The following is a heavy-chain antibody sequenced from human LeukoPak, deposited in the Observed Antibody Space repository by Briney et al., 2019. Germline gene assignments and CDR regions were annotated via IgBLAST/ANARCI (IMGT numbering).Heavy chain of an antibody. D-gene: IGHD3-3*01. CDR3: ASGITIFGVVNYGMDV. CDR1: GGSISSGGYS. V-gene: IGHV4-30-2*01. CDR2: IYHSGST. J-gene: IGHJ6*02. Sequence: SETLSLTCAVSGGSISSGGYSWSWIRQPPGKGLEWIGYIYHSGSTYYNPSLKSRVTISVDRSKNQFSLKLSSVTAADTAVYYCASGITIFGVVNYGMDVWGQGTTVTVSS.